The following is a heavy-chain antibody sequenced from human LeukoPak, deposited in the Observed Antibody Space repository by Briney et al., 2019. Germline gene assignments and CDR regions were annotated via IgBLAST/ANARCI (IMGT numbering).Heavy chain of an antibody. V-gene: IGHV4-39*01. CDR2: IYCNGST. CDR3: AIQPRVLRFLEWLLYSWFDP. J-gene: IGHJ5*02. CDR1: SRSLISSSHY. Sequence: DTLSLPRTVSSRSLISSSHYWGWIPQPPGKGLEWIGRIYCNGSTSYNPSLKSRVTISVDTSKNQFPLKLSSVTAADTAVYYCAIQPRVLRFLEWLLYSWFDPWGRGTLVSVPS. D-gene: IGHD3-3*01.